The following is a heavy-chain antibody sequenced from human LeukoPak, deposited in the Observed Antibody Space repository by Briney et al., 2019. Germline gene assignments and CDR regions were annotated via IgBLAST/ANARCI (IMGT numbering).Heavy chain of an antibody. Sequence: SETLSLTCSVSIGSISSSKWWSWVRQSPVKGLEWIGEIYLYGTTNYNPSFTSRVTMSVDRSRNQFSLKLTSVTAADTAVYYCARQSSYYDSSGRIPYAFDIWGHGTMVTVSS. CDR2: IYLYGTT. CDR1: IGSISSSKW. CDR3: ARQSSYYDSSGRIPYAFDI. D-gene: IGHD3-22*01. V-gene: IGHV4-4*02. J-gene: IGHJ3*02.